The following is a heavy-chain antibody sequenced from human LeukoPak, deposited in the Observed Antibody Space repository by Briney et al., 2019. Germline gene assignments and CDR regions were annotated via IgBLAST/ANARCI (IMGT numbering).Heavy chain of an antibody. CDR2: ISGSSLYI. J-gene: IGHJ4*02. CDR1: GFTFSPYS. V-gene: IGHV3-21*01. CDR3: ARDPPYYDSSGYYYDY. D-gene: IGHD3-22*01. Sequence: GGSLRLSCAASGFTFSPYSMNWVRQAPGKGLEWVSPISGSSLYIYYADSVKGRFTISRDNAKNSLYLQMNSLRAEDTAVYYCARDPPYYDSSGYYYDYWGQGALVTVSS.